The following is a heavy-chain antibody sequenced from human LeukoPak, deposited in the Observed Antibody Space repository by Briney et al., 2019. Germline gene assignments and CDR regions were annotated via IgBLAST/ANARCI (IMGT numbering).Heavy chain of an antibody. Sequence: ASVKVSCKASGGAFSSSAITWVRQARGQGLEWMGGIIPHFGTANYAQKFRGRVTFTADGPTTTAYMDLSSLTSDDTAVYYCAIGHGGNAPMDYWGQGTLVTVSS. V-gene: IGHV1-69*13. D-gene: IGHD4-23*01. CDR2: IIPHFGTA. CDR3: AIGHGGNAPMDY. J-gene: IGHJ4*02. CDR1: GGAFSSSA.